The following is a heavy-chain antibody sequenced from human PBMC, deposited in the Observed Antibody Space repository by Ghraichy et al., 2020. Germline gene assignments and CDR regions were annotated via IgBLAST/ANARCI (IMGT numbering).Heavy chain of an antibody. CDR3: ARCRRYSGSYYGRYYYYGMDV. CDR1: GGSFSGYY. J-gene: IGHJ6*02. Sequence: SQTLSLTCAVYGGSFSGYYWSWIRQPPGKGLEWIGEINHSGSTNYNPSLKSRVTISVDTSKNQFSLKLSSVTAADTAVYYCARCRRYSGSYYGRYYYYGMDVWGQGTTVTVSS. CDR2: INHSGST. D-gene: IGHD1-26*01. V-gene: IGHV4-34*01.